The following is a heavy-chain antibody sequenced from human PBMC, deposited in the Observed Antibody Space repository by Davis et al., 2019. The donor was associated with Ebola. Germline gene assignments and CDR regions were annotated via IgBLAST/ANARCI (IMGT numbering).Heavy chain of an antibody. Sequence: LRLSCAASGFTFSDYYMSWIRQHPGKGLEWIGYIYYSGSTYYNPSLKSRVTISVDTSKNQFSLKLSSVTAADTAVYYCAAEVVTAIQGDAFDIWGQGTMVTVSS. CDR1: GFTFSDYY. CDR3: AAEVVTAIQGDAFDI. CDR2: IYYSGST. V-gene: IGHV4-31*02. J-gene: IGHJ3*02. D-gene: IGHD2-21*02.